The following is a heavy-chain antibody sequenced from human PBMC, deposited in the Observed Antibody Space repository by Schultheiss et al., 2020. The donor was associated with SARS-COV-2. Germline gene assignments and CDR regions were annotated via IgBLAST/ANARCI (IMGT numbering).Heavy chain of an antibody. CDR2: ISSSSSYI. CDR1: GFTFSSYA. V-gene: IGHV3-21*01. Sequence: GGSLRLSCAASGFTFSSYAMHWVRQAPGKGLEWVSSISSSSSYIYYADSVKGRFTISRDNAKNSLYLQMNSLRAEDTAVYYCASKGRGSWFDPWGQGTLVTVSS. CDR3: ASKGRGSWFDP. J-gene: IGHJ5*02. D-gene: IGHD1-26*01.